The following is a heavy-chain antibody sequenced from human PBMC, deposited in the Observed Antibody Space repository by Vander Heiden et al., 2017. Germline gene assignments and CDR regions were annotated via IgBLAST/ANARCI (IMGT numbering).Heavy chain of an antibody. CDR3: AHRNTLKSWNYLSFDY. V-gene: IGHV2-5*02. Sequence: QITLKESGPTLVKPTQTLTLTCTFSGFSLSTSGVGVGWIRQPPGKALELLAVIYWDDDKRYSPSLRNRLSITKDTSKDQVILTMTNMDPVDTGTYYCAHRNTLKSWNYLSFDYWGQGNLVTVSS. CDR1: GFSLSTSGVG. D-gene: IGHD1-7*01. J-gene: IGHJ4*02. CDR2: IYWDDDK.